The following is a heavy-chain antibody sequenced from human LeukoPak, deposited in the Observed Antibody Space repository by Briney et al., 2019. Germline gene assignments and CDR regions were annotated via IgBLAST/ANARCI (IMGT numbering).Heavy chain of an antibody. CDR3: ARVTRGGAMAYYYYYYMDV. CDR2: TSSSGSTI. V-gene: IGHV3-11*04. Sequence: GGSLRLSCAASGFTFSDYYMSWIRQAPGKGLEWVSYTSSSGSTIYYADSMKGRFTISRDNAKNSLYLQMNSLRAEDTAVYYCARVTRGGAMAYYYYYYMDVWGKGTTVTVSS. D-gene: IGHD5-18*01. CDR1: GFTFSDYY. J-gene: IGHJ6*03.